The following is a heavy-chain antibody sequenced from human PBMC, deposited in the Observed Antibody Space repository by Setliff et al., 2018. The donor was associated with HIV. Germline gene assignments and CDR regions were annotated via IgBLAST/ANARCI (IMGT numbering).Heavy chain of an antibody. Sequence: PSETLSLTCTVSGASISSHYWSWIRQPPGKGLEWIGYIFYSGNTNYNPSLKSRVTISVDTSKNQFSLKLTSVTAADTAVYYCARGRSSSPPDYYLDVWGKGTTVTVSS. CDR1: GASISSHY. CDR2: IFYSGNT. CDR3: ARGRSSSPPDYYLDV. J-gene: IGHJ6*03. V-gene: IGHV4-59*11. D-gene: IGHD6-6*01.